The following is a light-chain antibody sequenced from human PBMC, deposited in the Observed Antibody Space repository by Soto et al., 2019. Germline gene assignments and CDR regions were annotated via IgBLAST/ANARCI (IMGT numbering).Light chain of an antibody. CDR3: QKYNSAPHT. Sequence: DIQMTQSPSSLSASVGDRVTITCRASQGIRHYLAWYQQKPGKVPKLLIYEASNLQSGVPSRFRGGGSGTDFTLTISSLQPEDVATYYCQKYNSAPHTFGQGTKVDIK. CDR1: QGIRHY. J-gene: IGKJ1*01. V-gene: IGKV1-27*01. CDR2: EAS.